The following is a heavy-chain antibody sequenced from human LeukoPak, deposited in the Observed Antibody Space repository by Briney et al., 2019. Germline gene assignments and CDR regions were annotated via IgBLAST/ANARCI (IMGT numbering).Heavy chain of an antibody. CDR2: IYSGGST. CDR3: ARDNTKLDAFDI. Sequence: GGSLRLSCAASGFTFSSYAMSWVRQAPGKGLEWVSVIYSGGSTYYADSVKGRFTISRDNSKNTLYLQMNSLRAEDTAVYYCARDNTKLDAFDIWGQGTMVTVSS. J-gene: IGHJ3*02. CDR1: GFTFSSYA. V-gene: IGHV3-53*01. D-gene: IGHD2-8*01.